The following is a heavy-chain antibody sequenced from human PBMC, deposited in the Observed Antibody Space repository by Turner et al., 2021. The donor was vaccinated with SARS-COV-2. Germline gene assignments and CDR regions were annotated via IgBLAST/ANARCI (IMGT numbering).Heavy chain of an antibody. CDR1: GGSVSGYW. CDR2: INHRGST. CDR3: AKRRGYCDSTGCNYGMDV. V-gene: IGHV4-34*01. J-gene: IGHJ6*02. Sequence: QVQLQQWGTGLLKPSETLSLTCAVDGGSVSGYWWTWIRQPPGKGLEWIGEINHRGSTNYNPALKSRVTISVDTSKRQFSLKLISVTAADTAGYYCAKRRGYCDSTGCNYGMDVWGQGTTVTVSS. D-gene: IGHD2-2*01.